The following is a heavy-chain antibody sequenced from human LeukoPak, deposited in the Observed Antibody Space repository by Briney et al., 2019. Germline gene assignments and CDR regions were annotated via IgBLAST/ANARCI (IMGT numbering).Heavy chain of an antibody. CDR1: DGSISSNSYY. D-gene: IGHD1-14*01. CDR3: ARDQQYHRPAGWFDP. Sequence: SETLSLTGTVSDGSISSNSYYWGWIRQPPGKGLEWIGSISYSGRTYYNPSLESRVTISVDASKNQFSLELNSVTAADTAVYYCARDQQYHRPAGWFDPWGQGTLVTVSS. J-gene: IGHJ5*02. CDR2: ISYSGRT. V-gene: IGHV4-39*01.